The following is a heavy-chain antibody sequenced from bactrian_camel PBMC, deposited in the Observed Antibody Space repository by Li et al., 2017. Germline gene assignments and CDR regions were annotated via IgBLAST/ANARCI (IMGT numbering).Heavy chain of an antibody. CDR2: IDTDGEE. CDR3: AAVHRDYCYPMFSYYAYTY. V-gene: IGHV3S31*01. Sequence: VQLVESGGGSVEAGGSLNLSCVASGVTRNAYCISWFRQAPGKERERVGQIDTDGEEMYGDSVKGRFTVSQDVDKTTLNLEMNNLKPEDSAMYYCAAVHRDYCYPMFSYYAYTYWGQGTQVTVS. D-gene: IGHD2*01. J-gene: IGHJ4*01. CDR1: GVTRNAYC.